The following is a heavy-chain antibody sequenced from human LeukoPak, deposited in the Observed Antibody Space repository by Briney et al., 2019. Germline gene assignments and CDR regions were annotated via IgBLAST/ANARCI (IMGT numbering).Heavy chain of an antibody. CDR3: ARSTPIYSSSWTSPQGWFDP. V-gene: IGHV4-31*03. Sequence: SQTLSLTCTVSGGSISSGGYYWSWIRQHPGKGLEWIGYIYYSGSTYYNPSLKSRVTISVDTSKNQFSLKLSSVTAADTAVYYCARSTPIYSSSWTSPQGWFDPWGQGTLVTVSS. CDR1: GGSISSGGYY. J-gene: IGHJ5*02. CDR2: IYYSGST. D-gene: IGHD6-13*01.